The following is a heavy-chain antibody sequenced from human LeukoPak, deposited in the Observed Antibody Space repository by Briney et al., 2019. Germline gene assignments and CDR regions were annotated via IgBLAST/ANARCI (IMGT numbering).Heavy chain of an antibody. J-gene: IGHJ6*02. CDR2: ISSSSSYI. CDR3: ARDVPYYDFWSGYYWRSNGMDV. CDR1: GFTFSSYS. D-gene: IGHD3-3*01. Sequence: GGSLRLSCAASGFTFSSYSMNWVRQAPGKGLEWVSSISSSSSYIYYADSVKGRFTISRDNAKNSLYLQMNSLRAEDTAVYYCARDVPYYDFWSGYYWRSNGMDVWGQGTTVTVSS. V-gene: IGHV3-21*01.